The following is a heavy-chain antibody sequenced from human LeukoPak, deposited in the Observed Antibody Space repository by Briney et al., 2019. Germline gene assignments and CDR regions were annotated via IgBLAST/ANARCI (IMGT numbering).Heavy chain of an antibody. Sequence: PGGSLRLSCAASGFTFSSYAMHWVRQAPGKGLEWVSSISSTSTYIYYADSLKGRFTISRDNAKNSVYLQMNSLRADDTAVYYCARVLNYFEYWGQGTLVTVSS. CDR1: GFTFSSYA. CDR3: ARVLNYFEY. CDR2: ISSTSTYI. V-gene: IGHV3-21*01. J-gene: IGHJ4*02.